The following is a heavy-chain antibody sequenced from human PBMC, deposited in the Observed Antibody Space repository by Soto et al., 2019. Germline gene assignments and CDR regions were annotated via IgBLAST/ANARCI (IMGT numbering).Heavy chain of an antibody. D-gene: IGHD6-13*01. CDR3: AKGRVAAVRFMDV. Sequence: EVQLLESGGGLVQPGGSLRLSCTASGFTFSSYAMSWVRQAPGKGLEWVSAISGSGGSTYYADSVKGRFTISRDNSKNTLYLQMNSLRAEDTAVYYCAKGRVAAVRFMDVWGQGTTVTVSS. CDR1: GFTFSSYA. V-gene: IGHV3-23*01. CDR2: ISGSGGST. J-gene: IGHJ6*02.